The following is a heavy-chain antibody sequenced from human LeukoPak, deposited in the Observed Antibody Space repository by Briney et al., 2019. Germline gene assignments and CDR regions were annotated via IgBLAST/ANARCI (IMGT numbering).Heavy chain of an antibody. CDR1: GFTFSNYG. J-gene: IGHJ6*02. CDR2: IWFDGSNK. D-gene: IGHD3-10*01. CDR3: AREVRNGGMDV. V-gene: IGHV3-33*01. Sequence: GRSLRLSCAASGFTFSNYGMHWVRQAPGKGLEWVAVIWFDGSNKLYADSVKGRFTISRDNSKNTLYLQMNSLRDEDTAVYHCAREVRNGGMDVWGQGTTVTVSS.